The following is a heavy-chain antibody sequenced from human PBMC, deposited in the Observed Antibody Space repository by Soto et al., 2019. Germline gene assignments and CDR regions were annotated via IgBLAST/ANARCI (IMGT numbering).Heavy chain of an antibody. CDR1: GFNVSSNY. CDR2: IYSGGST. J-gene: IGHJ6*02. V-gene: IGHV3-53*05. D-gene: IGHD2-15*01. Sequence: GGSLRLSCAASGFNVSSNYMSWVRQAPGKGLEWLSVIYSGGSTYYAESVKGRFTISRDNSKNTLYLQMGSLRAEDMAVYYCASGKAATPYYHYGMAFWGQGSSVTGSS. CDR3: ASGKAATPYYHYGMAF.